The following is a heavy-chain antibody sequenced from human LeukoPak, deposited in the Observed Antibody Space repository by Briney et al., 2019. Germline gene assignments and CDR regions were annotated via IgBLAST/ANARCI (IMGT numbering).Heavy chain of an antibody. CDR2: ISSSSSSYI. Sequence: GGSLRLSCAASGFTFSSYSMNWVRQAPGKGLEWVSSISSSSSSYIYYADSVKGRFTISRNNAKNSLYLQMNSLRAEDTAVYYCARDPRPIAAVALFDYWGQGTLVTVSS. CDR3: ARDPRPIAAVALFDY. CDR1: GFTFSSYS. V-gene: IGHV3-21*01. D-gene: IGHD6-13*01. J-gene: IGHJ4*02.